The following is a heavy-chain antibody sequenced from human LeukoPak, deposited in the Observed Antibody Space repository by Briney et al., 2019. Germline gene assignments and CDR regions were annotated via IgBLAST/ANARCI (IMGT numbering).Heavy chain of an antibody. J-gene: IGHJ4*02. V-gene: IGHV3-66*01. CDR2: IYSGGST. CDR1: GFTVSSNY. Sequence: GGSLRLSCAASGFTVSSNYMSWVRQAPGKGLEWVSVIYSGGSTYYADSVKGRFTISRDNSKNTLYLQMNSLRAEDTAVYYCARATQGVPAACVKIYYFDYWGQGTLVTVSS. CDR3: ARATQGVPAACVKIYYFDY. D-gene: IGHD2-2*01.